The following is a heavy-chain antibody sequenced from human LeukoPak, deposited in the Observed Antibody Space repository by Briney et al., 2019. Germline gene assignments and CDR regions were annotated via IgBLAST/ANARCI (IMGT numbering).Heavy chain of an antibody. J-gene: IGHJ3*02. CDR2: SYSGGST. CDR3: AREAAVVTPGAFDI. CDR1: GFTVSSNY. Sequence: GGALRLSSAASGFTVSSNYMSWVRQAPRKGLEWVSVSYSGGSTYYADSVKGRFTISRDNSKNTLYLQMNSLRAEDTAVYYCAREAAVVTPGAFDIWGQGTMITVSS. D-gene: IGHD4-23*01. V-gene: IGHV3-53*01.